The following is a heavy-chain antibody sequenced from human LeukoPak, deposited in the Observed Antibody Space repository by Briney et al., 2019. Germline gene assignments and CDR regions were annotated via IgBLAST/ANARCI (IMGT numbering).Heavy chain of an antibody. CDR1: GFTFSDYA. CDR2: ISYHGSNK. D-gene: IGHD3-10*01. J-gene: IGHJ4*02. V-gene: IGHV3-30*18. Sequence: PGGALRLSCAASGFTFSDYAMNWVRQPPGKGLEGVAVISYHGSNKYYADSVKGQFTISTDNSKTTPYLQMNSMRAEDTAVYYCAKDSLWFGELSGGLGYFDYWGQGTLVTVSS. CDR3: AKDSLWFGELSGGLGYFDY.